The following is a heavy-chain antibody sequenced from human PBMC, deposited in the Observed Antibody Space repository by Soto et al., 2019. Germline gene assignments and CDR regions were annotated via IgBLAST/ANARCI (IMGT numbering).Heavy chain of an antibody. J-gene: IGHJ5*02. Sequence: SGGSLRLSCAASGFTFSSYWMHWVRQAPGKGLVWVSLINSDGSSTSYADSVKGRFTISRDNAKNTLYLQMNSLRAEDTAVYYCARDGFLTGYYKRPYNWFDPWGKGTLVTVSS. CDR1: GFTFSSYW. D-gene: IGHD3-9*01. V-gene: IGHV3-74*01. CDR2: INSDGSST. CDR3: ARDGFLTGYYKRPYNWFDP.